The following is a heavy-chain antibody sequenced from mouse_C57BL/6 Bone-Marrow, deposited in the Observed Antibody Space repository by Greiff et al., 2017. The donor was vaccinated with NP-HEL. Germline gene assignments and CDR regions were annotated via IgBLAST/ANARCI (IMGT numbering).Heavy chain of an antibody. CDR2: IRTKANGYTT. J-gene: IGHJ2*01. D-gene: IGHD1-1*01. Sequence: EVQRVESGGGLVQPGGSLSLSCAASGFTFTDYYMSWVRQPPGKALEWLGFIRTKANGYTTEYSSSVKGRFTISRYNSQSILYLQMNALGAEDSATYYCARYSMTTVVAHFDYWGQGTTLTVSS. V-gene: IGHV7-3*01. CDR3: ARYSMTTVVAHFDY. CDR1: GFTFTDYY.